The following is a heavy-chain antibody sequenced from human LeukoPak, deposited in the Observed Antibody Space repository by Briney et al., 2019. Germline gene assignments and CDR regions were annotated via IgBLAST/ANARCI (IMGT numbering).Heavy chain of an antibody. V-gene: IGHV3-53*01. D-gene: IGHD3-22*01. J-gene: IGHJ3*02. Sequence: GGSLRLSCAASGFTVSSNYMSWVRQAPGKGLEWVSVIYSGGSTYYADSVKGRLTIPRDNSKNALYLQMNSLRAEDTAVYYCARDGGYYDSSGYSRAFDIWGQGTMVTVSS. CDR1: GFTVSSNY. CDR3: ARDGGYYDSSGYSRAFDI. CDR2: IYSGGST.